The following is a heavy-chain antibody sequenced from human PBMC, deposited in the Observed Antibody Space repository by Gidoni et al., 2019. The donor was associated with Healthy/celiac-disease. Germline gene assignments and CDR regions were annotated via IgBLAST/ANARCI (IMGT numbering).Heavy chain of an antibody. D-gene: IGHD3-3*01. CDR2: IYPGDSDT. J-gene: IGHJ5*02. V-gene: IGHV5-51*01. CDR3: ARSRPYYDFWSGYYTGVPWFDP. Sequence: EVQLVQSGAEVKKPGESLKISCKGSGYSFTSYWIGWVRQMPGKGLEWVGIIYPGDSDTRYSPSFQGQVTISADKSISTAYLQWSSLKASDTAMYYCARSRPYYDFWSGYYTGVPWFDPWGQGTLVTVSS. CDR1: GYSFTSYW.